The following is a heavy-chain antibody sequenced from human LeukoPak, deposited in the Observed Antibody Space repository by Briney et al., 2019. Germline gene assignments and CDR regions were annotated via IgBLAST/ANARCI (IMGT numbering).Heavy chain of an antibody. J-gene: IGHJ6*04. D-gene: IGHD2-15*01. CDR1: GYTFTGYY. Sequence: ASLKVSCKASGYTFTGYYMHWVRQAPGQGLEWMGGIIPLFGTPDYAQKFQDRLTITADKSTSTAYMELSSLRSEDTAVYYCASATLRCSGGSCYEMDVWGKGTTVTVSS. V-gene: IGHV1-69*06. CDR2: IIPLFGTP. CDR3: ASATLRCSGGSCYEMDV.